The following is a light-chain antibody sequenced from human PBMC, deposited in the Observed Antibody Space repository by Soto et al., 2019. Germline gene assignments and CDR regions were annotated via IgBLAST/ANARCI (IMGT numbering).Light chain of an antibody. CDR1: QSVSSNH. CDR3: QQYSSSRT. V-gene: IGKV3-20*01. CDR2: GGS. J-gene: IGKJ1*01. Sequence: IVFTHSPATLSLSPGERATLYFRASQSVSSNHLAWYQQKPGQAPRLLIYGGSSRATGIPVRFSGSGSETDFTLTITRLEPEDFAMYYCQQYSSSRTFGQGTKVDI.